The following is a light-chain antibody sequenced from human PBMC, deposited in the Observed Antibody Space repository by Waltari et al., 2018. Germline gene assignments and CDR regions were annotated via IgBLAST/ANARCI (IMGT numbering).Light chain of an antibody. Sequence: QSALTQPASVSGSPGQSITISCTGTSSDVGPYNLVSWYQYHSGKGPNFMIYEGSKRPSGVSNRVAGSESGNTSSLTSSGVQAEDESDYYCCSYAGGTTSVLFGGGTKLTVL. J-gene: IGLJ2*01. CDR1: SSDVGPYNL. CDR3: CSYAGGTTSVL. CDR2: EGS. V-gene: IGLV2-23*01.